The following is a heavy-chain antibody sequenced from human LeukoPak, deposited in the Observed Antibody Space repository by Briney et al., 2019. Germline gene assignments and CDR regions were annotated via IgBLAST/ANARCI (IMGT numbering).Heavy chain of an antibody. CDR3: ARQYYDSSCYYPWYFDY. J-gene: IGHJ4*02. CDR2: VYYSRST. CDR1: GGSLSSTTYY. V-gene: IGHV4-39*01. Sequence: SETLSLTCPVSGGSLSSTTYYWGWIRDPRGKGLEGIGSVYYSRSTYYSHCLKTRVTISVETSKNQFSLKLTSVTPEDTAVYYCARQYYDSSCYYPWYFDYWGQGTLVTVSS. D-gene: IGHD3-22*01.